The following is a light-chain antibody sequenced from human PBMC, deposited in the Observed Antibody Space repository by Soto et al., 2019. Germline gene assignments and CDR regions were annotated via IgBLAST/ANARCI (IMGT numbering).Light chain of an antibody. J-gene: IGKJ4*01. CDR1: QSLNTR. V-gene: IGKV1-5*01. CDR3: QQYNIYLLT. CDR2: DAS. Sequence: LSEYVKKRVTRTCRASQSLNTRLALYLRLSGKAPKLLIYDASTLESGVPSRFSGSGSGTDFTLIISSLQPDDFASYYSQQYNIYLLT.